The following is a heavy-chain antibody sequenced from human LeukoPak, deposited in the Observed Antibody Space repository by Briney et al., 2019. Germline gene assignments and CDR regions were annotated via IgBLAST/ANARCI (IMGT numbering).Heavy chain of an antibody. CDR2: IKQDGSEK. CDR3: ASVAPNTYYYGSGFLNDY. Sequence: GGSLRLSCAASGFTFSSYWMSWVRQAPGKGLEWVANIKQDGSEKYYVDSVKGRFTISRDNAKNSLYLQMNSLRAEDTAVYYCASVAPNTYYYGSGFLNDYWGQGTLVTVSS. D-gene: IGHD3-10*01. J-gene: IGHJ4*02. V-gene: IGHV3-7*01. CDR1: GFTFSSYW.